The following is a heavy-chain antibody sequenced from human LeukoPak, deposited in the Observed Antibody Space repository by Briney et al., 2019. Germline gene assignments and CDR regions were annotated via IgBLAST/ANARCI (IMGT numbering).Heavy chain of an antibody. CDR3: ARNLDFWSAYRSAFDI. Sequence: GGSLRLSCAASGFSFSRHTINWVRQAPGKGPEWVSYIDTSGSAIYCADSVKGRFTISRDNANNSLYLQMNSLRAEDTAVYYCARNLDFWSAYRSAFDIWGQGTMVTVSS. CDR2: IDTSGSAI. V-gene: IGHV3-48*01. J-gene: IGHJ3*02. D-gene: IGHD3-3*01. CDR1: GFSFSRHT.